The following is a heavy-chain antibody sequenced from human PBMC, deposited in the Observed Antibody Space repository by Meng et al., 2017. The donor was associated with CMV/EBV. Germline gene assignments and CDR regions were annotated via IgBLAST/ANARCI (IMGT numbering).Heavy chain of an antibody. V-gene: IGHV1-46*01. J-gene: IGHJ4*02. CDR1: RYTFTSYY. D-gene: IGHD6-13*01. CDR2: INPSGGST. Sequence: VERVTSGAELQTPVPSVKVSCKTARYTFTSYYRHWVRQAPGQGLEWMGIINPSGGSTSYAQKFQGRVTMTRDTSTSTVYMELSSLRSEDTAVYYCALAEYSSSLFDYWGQGTLVTVSS. CDR3: ALAEYSSSLFDY.